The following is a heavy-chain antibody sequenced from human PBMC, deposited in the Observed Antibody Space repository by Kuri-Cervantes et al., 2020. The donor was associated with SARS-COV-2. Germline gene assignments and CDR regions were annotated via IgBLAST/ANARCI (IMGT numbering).Heavy chain of an antibody. V-gene: IGHV3-21*01. Sequence: GGSLRLSCAASGFTFSSYWMNWVRQAPGKGLEWVSSISSSSSYIYYADSVKGRFTISRDNAKNSLYLQMNSLRAEDTAVYYCARDYSYGPSGYYFDYWGQGTLVTVSS. D-gene: IGHD5-18*01. CDR3: ARDYSYGPSGYYFDY. CDR1: GFTFSSYW. CDR2: ISSSSSYI. J-gene: IGHJ4*02.